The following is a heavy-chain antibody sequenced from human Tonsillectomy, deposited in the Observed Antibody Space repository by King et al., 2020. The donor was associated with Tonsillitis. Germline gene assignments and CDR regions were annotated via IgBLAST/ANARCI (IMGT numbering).Heavy chain of an antibody. J-gene: IGHJ3*02. V-gene: IGHV3-33*05. CDR2: ILYDGSNK. CDR3: ARGEVKRYYDLDRDSVYDTFDI. Sequence: VQLVESGGDVVQPGRSLRLSCVASGYTFSNYGMHWVRQAPGKGLEWVTIILYDGSNKYYGDTVKGRFTISRDNSKNTLYLQMNSLRAEDTAVYHCARGEVKRYYDLDRDSVYDTFDIWGPGTKAPFSP. D-gene: IGHD3-22*01. CDR1: GYTFSNYG.